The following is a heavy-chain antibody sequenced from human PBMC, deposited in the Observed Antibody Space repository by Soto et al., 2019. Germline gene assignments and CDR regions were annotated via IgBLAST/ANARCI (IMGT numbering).Heavy chain of an antibody. CDR1: GFIFGNYM. CDR2: ISGSGGST. CDR3: AKDQGSSWYEIDY. D-gene: IGHD6-13*01. Sequence: PGGSLRLSCAVSGFIFGNYMMTWVRQAPGKGLEWVSTISGSGGSTYYADSVKGRFTISRDNSKNTLYLQMNSLRAEDTAVYYCAKDQGSSWYEIDYWGQGTLVTVSS. V-gene: IGHV3-23*01. J-gene: IGHJ4*02.